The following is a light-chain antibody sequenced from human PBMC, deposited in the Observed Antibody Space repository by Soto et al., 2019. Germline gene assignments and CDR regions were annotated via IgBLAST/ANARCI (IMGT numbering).Light chain of an antibody. CDR3: QQYNSYPYT. V-gene: IGKV1-5*03. CDR1: QSISSW. J-gene: IGKJ2*01. CDR2: KAS. Sequence: DIQMTQSPSTLSASVGDRVTITCRASQSISSWLAWYQQKPGKAPKLLIYKASSLESGVPSRFSGSGSGTSFTLTSSSLQPDVFATYYCQQYNSYPYTFGQGTKLEIK.